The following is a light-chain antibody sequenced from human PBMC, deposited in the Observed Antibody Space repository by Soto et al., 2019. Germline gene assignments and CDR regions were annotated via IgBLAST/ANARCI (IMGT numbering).Light chain of an antibody. CDR1: SSNIGAGYH. J-gene: IGLJ3*02. CDR3: QSYDSSLSGWV. Sequence: QSVLTQPPSVSGAPGQRVTISCTGSSSNIGAGYHVHWYQQLPGTAPKLLIYGNSNRPSGVPDRFSGSESGTSASLAITGLQAEDEADYYCQSYDSSLSGWVFGGGTQLTV. CDR2: GNS. V-gene: IGLV1-40*01.